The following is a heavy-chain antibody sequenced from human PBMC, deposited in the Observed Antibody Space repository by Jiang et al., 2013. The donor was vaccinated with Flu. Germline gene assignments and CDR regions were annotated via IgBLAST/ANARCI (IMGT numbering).Heavy chain of an antibody. CDR3: ARAGWRNYWYFDL. Sequence: SGAEVKEPGASVKVSCKASGYTFTTYSIHWVRQAPGRGLEWMAWINPGNGYTKYSQNFQDRITITRDTSAGSAYMELSSLTPEDTAVYYCARAGWRNYWYFDLWGRG. CDR1: GYTFTTYS. CDR2: INPGNGYT. J-gene: IGHJ2*01. V-gene: IGHV1-3*01. D-gene: IGHD6-19*01.